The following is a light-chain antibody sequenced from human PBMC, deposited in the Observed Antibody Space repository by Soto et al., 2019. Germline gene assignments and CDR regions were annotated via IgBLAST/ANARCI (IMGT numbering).Light chain of an antibody. J-gene: IGKJ1*01. CDR3: QQSYSTPQT. Sequence: GDRATLACRTTQSISSNLHRYQHKPGKAPELLIYTASTLQSGVPSRFSGSGSGTDFTLTISSLQPEDFATYYCQQSYSTPQTSAQRAKVDI. V-gene: IGKV1-39*01. CDR2: TAS. CDR1: QSISSN.